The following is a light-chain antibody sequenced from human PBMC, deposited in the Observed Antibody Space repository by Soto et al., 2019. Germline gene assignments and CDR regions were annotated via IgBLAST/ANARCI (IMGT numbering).Light chain of an antibody. J-gene: IGKJ1*01. CDR3: QQYNAYSQA. V-gene: IGKV1-5*03. Sequence: DIQMTQSLSTLSASVGDRVTIICRASGSVSRWLAWSQQKPGKTPKLLIYQASTLETGVPSRFSVSGSGTEFTLTISSLQPDDFATYYCQQYNAYSQAFGQGTKV. CDR1: GSVSRW. CDR2: QAS.